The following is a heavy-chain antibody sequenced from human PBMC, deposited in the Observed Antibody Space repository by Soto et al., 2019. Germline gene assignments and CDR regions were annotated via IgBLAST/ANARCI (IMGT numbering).Heavy chain of an antibody. CDR1: GFTFSSYG. Sequence: PGGPLRLSCAASGFTFSSYGMHWVRQAPGKGLEWVAVISYDGSNKYYADSVKGRFTISRDNSKNTLYLQMNSLRAEDTAVYYCAKDIVLMVYAMVGGYYGMDVWGQGTTVTVSS. V-gene: IGHV3-30*18. CDR2: ISYDGSNK. CDR3: AKDIVLMVYAMVGGYYGMDV. D-gene: IGHD2-8*01. J-gene: IGHJ6*02.